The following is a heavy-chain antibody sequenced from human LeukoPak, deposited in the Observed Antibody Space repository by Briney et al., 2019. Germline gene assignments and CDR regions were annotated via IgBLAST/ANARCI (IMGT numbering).Heavy chain of an antibody. J-gene: IGHJ3*02. CDR1: GFTVSSNY. CDR3: ARDSGPDAFDI. Sequence: RGFLRLSCAASGFTVSSNYMSWVRQAPGKGLEWVSVIYSGGSTYYADSVKGRFTISRDKSKNTLYLQMNSLRAEDTAVYYCARDSGPDAFDIWGQGTMVIVSS. V-gene: IGHV3-66*02. D-gene: IGHD1-26*01. CDR2: IYSGGST.